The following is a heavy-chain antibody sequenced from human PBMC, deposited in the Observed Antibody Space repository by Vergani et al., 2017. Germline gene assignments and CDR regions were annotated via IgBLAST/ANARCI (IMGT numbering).Heavy chain of an antibody. CDR3: ARVKEIAVRFWGWPRGYMDC. V-gene: IGHV1-2*02. Sequence: QVQLVQSGAEVKKPGASVKVSCKASGYTFTGYYMHWVRQAPGQRLEWMGWINPNSGGTNYAQKFQGRVTMTRDTSISTASIELSRFNYDDTAVYYCARVKEIAVRFWGWPRGYMDCWEKRITVIVSS. J-gene: IGHJ6*03. CDR2: INPNSGGT. CDR1: GYTFTGYY. D-gene: IGHD3-3*01.